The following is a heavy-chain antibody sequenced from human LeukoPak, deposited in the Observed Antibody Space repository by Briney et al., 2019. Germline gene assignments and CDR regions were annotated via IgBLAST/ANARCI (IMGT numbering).Heavy chain of an antibody. CDR3: ARGPQISAAVAGAVDI. J-gene: IGHJ3*02. CDR1: GDSLSPYC. Sequence: SETLSLTCTVSGDSLSPYCWTWIRQPAGEGLEWIGRICSSGDTNYNPSLKSRVAMSVDTSKNQFSLKLSSVTAADTAVYYCARGPQISAAVAGAVDIWGQGTMVTVSS. V-gene: IGHV4-4*07. CDR2: ICSSGDT. D-gene: IGHD6-19*01.